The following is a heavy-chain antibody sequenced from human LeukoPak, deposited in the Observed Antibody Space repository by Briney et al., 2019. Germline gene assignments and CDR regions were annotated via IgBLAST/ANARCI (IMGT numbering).Heavy chain of an antibody. J-gene: IGHJ6*02. CDR3: ARDPLLWFGETVKFYYYYGMDV. Sequence: GASVKVSCKASGYTFTGYYMHWVRQAPGQGLEWMGWINPNSGGTNYAQKFQGRVTMTRDTSISTAYMELSRLRSDDTAVYYCARDPLLWFGETVKFYYYYGMDVWGQGTTVTVSS. CDR1: GYTFTGYY. V-gene: IGHV1-2*02. CDR2: INPNSGGT. D-gene: IGHD3-10*01.